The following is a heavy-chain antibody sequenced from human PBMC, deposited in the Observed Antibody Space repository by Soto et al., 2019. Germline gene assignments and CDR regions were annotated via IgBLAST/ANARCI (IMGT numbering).Heavy chain of an antibody. CDR1: GYTFTSYA. CDR3: ARGLNWNYIMNWLDT. Sequence: ASVKVSCKASGYTFTSYAMHWVRQAPGQRLEWMGWINAGNGNTKYSQKFQGRVTITRDTSISTAYMELISLNASDTAMYYCARGLNWNYIMNWLDTWGQGTLVTVSS. V-gene: IGHV1-3*01. J-gene: IGHJ5*02. D-gene: IGHD3-16*01. CDR2: INAGNGNT.